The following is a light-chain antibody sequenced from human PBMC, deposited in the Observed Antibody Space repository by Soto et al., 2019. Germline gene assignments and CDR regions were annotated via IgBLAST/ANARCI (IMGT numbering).Light chain of an antibody. V-gene: IGKV3-15*01. CDR3: QQYNKWPVFT. Sequence: IVMTQSPATLSVSPGERATLSCRASQSVASNLAWYQQRLGQAPRLLVYGASTRATGIPARFSGSGSVTEFTLTISSVQSEDFAVYYCQQYNKWPVFTFGPGTRVYIK. CDR1: QSVASN. J-gene: IGKJ3*01. CDR2: GAS.